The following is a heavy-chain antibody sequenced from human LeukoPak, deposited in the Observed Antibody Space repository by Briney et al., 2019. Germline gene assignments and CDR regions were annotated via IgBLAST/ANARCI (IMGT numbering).Heavy chain of an antibody. CDR2: INHSGST. D-gene: IGHD3-9*01. Sequence: LRLSCTGFGFTFRDYAVSWIRQPPGKGLEWIGEINHSGSTNYNPSLRSRVTISVDTSKNQFSLKLSSVTAADTAVYYCAREPQLRYFDWSAGWFDPWGQGTPVTVSS. V-gene: IGHV4-34*01. CDR1: GFTFRDYA. CDR3: AREPQLRYFDWSAGWFDP. J-gene: IGHJ5*02.